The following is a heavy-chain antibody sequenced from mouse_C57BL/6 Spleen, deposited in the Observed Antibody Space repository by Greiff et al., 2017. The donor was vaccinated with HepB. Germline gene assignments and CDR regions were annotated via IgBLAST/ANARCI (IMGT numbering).Heavy chain of an antibody. CDR3: AGDNDGYFAMDY. J-gene: IGHJ4*01. CDR2: ITHSGET. CDR1: GFPITSGYY. Sequence: VQLKESGPGLVKPSQSLFLTCSITGFPITSGYYWIWIRQSPGKPLEWMGYITHSGETFYNPSLQSPISITRETSKNQFFLQLNSVTTEDTAMYYCAGDNDGYFAMDYWGQGTSVTVSS. D-gene: IGHD2-3*01. V-gene: IGHV12-3*01.